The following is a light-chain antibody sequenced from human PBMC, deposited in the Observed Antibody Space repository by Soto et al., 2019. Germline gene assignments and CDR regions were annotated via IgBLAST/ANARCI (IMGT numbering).Light chain of an antibody. CDR2: GAS. J-gene: IGKJ1*01. CDR3: QQYGSSPPT. V-gene: IGKV3-20*01. CDR1: QSVGTY. Sequence: EIVLTQSPATLSLSAGERATLSCRASQSVGTYLAWYQQKPGQAPRLLIYGASSRATGTPDRFSGSGSGTDFTLTINRLEPEDFALYYCQQYGSSPPTFGQGTKVDIK.